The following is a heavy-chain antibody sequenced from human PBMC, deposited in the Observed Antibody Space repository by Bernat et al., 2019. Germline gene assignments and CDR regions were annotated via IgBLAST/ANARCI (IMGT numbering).Heavy chain of an antibody. CDR1: GFTFSSYA. J-gene: IGHJ4*02. D-gene: IGHD2-15*01. CDR2: ISYDGSNK. V-gene: IGHV3-30-3*01. Sequence: QVQLVESGGGVVQPGRSLRLSCAASGFTFSSYAMHWVRQAPGKGLEWVAVISYDGSNKYYADSVKGRSTIPRDNSKKTLYLQMNSLRAEDTAVYYCARDGVPSIVVVVAATYFDYWGQGTLVTVSS. CDR3: ARDGVPSIVVVVAATYFDY.